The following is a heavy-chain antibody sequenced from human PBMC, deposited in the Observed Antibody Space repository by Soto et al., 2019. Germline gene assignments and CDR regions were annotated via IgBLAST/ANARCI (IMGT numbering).Heavy chain of an antibody. J-gene: IGHJ3*01. CDR1: GASISRSSNY. CDR2: IYHSGST. CDR3: ARQGSSGYYANHDAFDF. D-gene: IGHD3-22*01. V-gene: IGHV4-39*01. Sequence: HLQLQESGPGLVKPSETLSLICTVSGASISRSSNYWGWIRQPQGKGLEWIGSIYHSGSTYYNPSLKSRVTISVDTSKNQFSLKLSSVTAADTAVYYCARQGSSGYYANHDAFDFWGQGTMVTVSS.